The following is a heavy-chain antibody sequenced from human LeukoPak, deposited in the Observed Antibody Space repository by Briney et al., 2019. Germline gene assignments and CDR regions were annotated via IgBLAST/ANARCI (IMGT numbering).Heavy chain of an antibody. CDR2: ISSSSSYI. J-gene: IGHJ5*02. V-gene: IGHV3-21*04. Sequence: GGSLRLSCAASGFTFSSYSMNWVRQAPGKGLEWVSSISSSSSYIYYADSVKGRFTISRDNAKNSLYLQMNSLRAEDTAMYYCAKDAQPRSRWFDPWGQGTLVTVSS. CDR1: GFTFSSYS. CDR3: AKDAQPRSRWFDP. D-gene: IGHD3-16*01.